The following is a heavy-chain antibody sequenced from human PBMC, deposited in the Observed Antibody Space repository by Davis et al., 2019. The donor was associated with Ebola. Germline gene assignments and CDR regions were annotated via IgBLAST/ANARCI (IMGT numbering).Heavy chain of an antibody. CDR3: ARGTVTTGTKAFDI. D-gene: IGHD1-1*01. CDR1: GYTFTGYY. CDR2: INPNSGGT. V-gene: IGHV1-2*04. J-gene: IGHJ3*02. Sequence: ASVKVSCKASGYTFTGYYMHWVRQAPGQGLEWMGWINPNSGGTNYAQKFQGWVTMTRDTSISTAYMELSSLRSEDTAVYYCARGTVTTGTKAFDIWGQGTMVTVSS.